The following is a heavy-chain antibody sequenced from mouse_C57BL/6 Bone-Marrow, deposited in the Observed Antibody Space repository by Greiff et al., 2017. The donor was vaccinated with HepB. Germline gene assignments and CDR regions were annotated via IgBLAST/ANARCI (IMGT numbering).Heavy chain of an antibody. V-gene: IGHV1-81*01. CDR3: ARGIYDGYYFAY. CDR2: IYPRSGNT. D-gene: IGHD2-3*01. CDR1: GYTCTSYG. J-gene: IGHJ3*01. Sequence: QVQLQQSGAELARPGASVKQSYKASGYTCTSYGISWVKQRTGQGLEWIGEIYPRSGNTYYNEKFKGKATLTADKSSSTAYMELRSLTSEDSAVYFCARGIYDGYYFAYWGPATLVTVFA.